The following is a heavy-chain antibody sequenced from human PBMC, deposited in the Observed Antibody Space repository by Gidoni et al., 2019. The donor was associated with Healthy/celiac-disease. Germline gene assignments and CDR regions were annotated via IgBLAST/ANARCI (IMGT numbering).Heavy chain of an antibody. D-gene: IGHD6-19*01. V-gene: IGHV3-23*01. CDR2: ISGSGGST. CDR3: AKDWGGSGWYFDGPTFDY. J-gene: IGHJ4*02. Sequence: EVQLLEAGGGLVQPGGSLRLSCAASGFTFSSYAMSWVRQAPGKGMEWVSAISGSGGSTYYADSVKGRFTISRDNSKNTLYLQMNSLRAEDTAVYYCAKDWGGSGWYFDGPTFDYWGQGTLVTVSS. CDR1: GFTFSSYA.